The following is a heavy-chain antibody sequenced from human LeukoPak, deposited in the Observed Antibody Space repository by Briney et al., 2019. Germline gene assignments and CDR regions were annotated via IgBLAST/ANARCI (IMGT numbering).Heavy chain of an antibody. CDR1: GFTFSIYW. CDR3: AKGYGDLVAFDI. CDR2: INSDGSST. Sequence: GGSLRLSCAASGFTFSIYWMHWVRQAPGKGLVWVSRINSDGSSTNYADSVKGRFTISRDNSKNTLYLQMNSLRVEDTAVYYCAKGYGDLVAFDIWGQGTMVTVSS. D-gene: IGHD4-17*01. V-gene: IGHV3-74*01. J-gene: IGHJ3*02.